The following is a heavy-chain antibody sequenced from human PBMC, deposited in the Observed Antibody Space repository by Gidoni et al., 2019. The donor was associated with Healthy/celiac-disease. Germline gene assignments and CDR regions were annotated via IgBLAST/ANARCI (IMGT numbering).Heavy chain of an antibody. CDR1: GGSISSGSYY. CDR3: AREVGVDTGMDV. J-gene: IGHJ6*02. Sequence: QVQLQESGPGLVKPSQTLSLTCTVSGGSISSGSYYWSWIRQPAGKGLEWIGRIYTSGSTNYNPSLKSRVTMSVDTSKNQFSLKLSSVTAADTAVYYCAREVGVDTGMDVWGQGTTVTVSS. CDR2: IYTSGST. V-gene: IGHV4-61*02. D-gene: IGHD5-18*01.